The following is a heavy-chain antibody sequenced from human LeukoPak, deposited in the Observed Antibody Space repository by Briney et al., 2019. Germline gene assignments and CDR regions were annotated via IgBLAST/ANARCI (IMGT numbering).Heavy chain of an antibody. J-gene: IGHJ6*02. D-gene: IGHD5-12*01. CDR1: GGTFSSYA. CDR2: ISAYNGNT. Sequence: GSSVKVSCKASGGTFSSYAISWVRQAPGQGLEWMGWISAYNGNTNYAQKLQGRVTMTTDTSTSTAYMELRSLRSDDTAVYYCARDNLAKDYYYGMDVWGQGTTVTVSS. CDR3: ARDNLAKDYYYGMDV. V-gene: IGHV1-18*01.